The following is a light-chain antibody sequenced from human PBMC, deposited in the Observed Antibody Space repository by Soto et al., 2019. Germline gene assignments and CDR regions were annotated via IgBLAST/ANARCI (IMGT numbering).Light chain of an antibody. CDR1: EYISSW. CDR3: QQYNSYSQIS. Sequence: DIQMTQSPSTLSASVGDRVTINCRASEYISSWLAWYQQKAGKAPKLLIYKASTLESGVPSRFSGSGSGTPFTLTISNLQTDDFATYYCQQYNSYSQISFGQGTRLEIK. J-gene: IGKJ5*01. CDR2: KAS. V-gene: IGKV1-5*03.